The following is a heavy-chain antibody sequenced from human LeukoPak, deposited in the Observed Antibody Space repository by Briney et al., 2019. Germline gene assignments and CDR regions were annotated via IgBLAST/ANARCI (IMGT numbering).Heavy chain of an antibody. J-gene: IGHJ5*02. V-gene: IGHV3-48*04. CDR1: GFTFSSYS. Sequence: GGSLRLSCAASGFTFSSYSMNWVRQAPGKGLEWVSYISSSSSTIYYADSVKGRFTISRDNAKNSLYLQMNSPRAEDTAVYYCAREGEMATILNWFDPWGQGTLVTVSS. D-gene: IGHD5-24*01. CDR2: ISSSSSTI. CDR3: AREGEMATILNWFDP.